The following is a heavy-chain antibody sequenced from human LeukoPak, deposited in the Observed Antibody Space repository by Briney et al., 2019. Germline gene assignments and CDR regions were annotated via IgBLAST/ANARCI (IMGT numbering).Heavy chain of an antibody. J-gene: IGHJ6*03. CDR3: ASLWFGEFHMDV. CDR1: GYSISSGYY. V-gene: IGHV4-38-2*01. CDR2: IYHSGST. D-gene: IGHD3-10*01. Sequence: SETVSLTCAVSGYSISSGYYWGWIRQPPGKGLEGIGSIYHSGSTYYNPSLKSRVTISGDTSKNQFSLKLSSVTAADTAVYYCASLWFGEFHMDVWGKGTTVTVSS.